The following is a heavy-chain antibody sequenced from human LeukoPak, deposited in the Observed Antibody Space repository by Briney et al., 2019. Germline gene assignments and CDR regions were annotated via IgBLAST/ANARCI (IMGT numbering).Heavy chain of an antibody. CDR2: IYHSGST. J-gene: IGHJ2*01. Sequence: SETLSLTCTVSGYSISSGYYWVWLRQPPGKGLEWIGSIYHSGSTYHNPSLKSRVSISVDTSKNQFSLKLSSVTAADTAVYYCARGWDWYFDLWGRGTLVTVSS. CDR3: ARGWDWYFDL. CDR1: GYSISSGYY. V-gene: IGHV4-38-2*02. D-gene: IGHD6-13*01.